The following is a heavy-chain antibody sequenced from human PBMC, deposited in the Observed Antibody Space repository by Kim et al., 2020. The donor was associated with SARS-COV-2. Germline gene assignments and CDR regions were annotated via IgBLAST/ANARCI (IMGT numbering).Heavy chain of an antibody. D-gene: IGHD3-22*01. CDR3: ASQGYDSRC. Sequence: RNTSYADSVNGRFTISRENSKNTLYLQMDSLRAEDTAVYYCASQGYDSRCWGQGTLVTVSS. V-gene: IGHV3-33*01. J-gene: IGHJ4*02. CDR2: RNT.